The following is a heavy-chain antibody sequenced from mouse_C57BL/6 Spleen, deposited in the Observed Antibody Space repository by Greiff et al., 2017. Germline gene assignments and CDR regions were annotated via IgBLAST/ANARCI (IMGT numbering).Heavy chain of an antibody. J-gene: IGHJ2*01. CDR2: IYPRSGNT. CDR1: GYTFTSYG. D-gene: IGHD2-5*01. V-gene: IGHV1-81*01. CDR3: ARDYYSNGYYFDY. Sequence: QVHVKQSGAELARPGASVKLSCKASGYTFTSYGISWVKQRTGQGLEWIGEIYPRSGNTYYNEKFKGKATLTADKSSSTAYMELRSLTSEDSAVYFCARDYYSNGYYFDYWGQGTTLTVSS.